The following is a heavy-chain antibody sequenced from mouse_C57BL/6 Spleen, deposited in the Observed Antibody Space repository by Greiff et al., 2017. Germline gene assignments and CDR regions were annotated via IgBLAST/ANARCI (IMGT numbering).Heavy chain of an antibody. CDR1: GFTFSDYY. D-gene: IGHD2-3*01. Sequence: DVMLVESGGGLVQPGGSLKLSCAASGFTFSDYYMYWVRQTPEKRLEWVAYISNGGGSTYYPDTVKGRFTISRDNAKNTLYLQMSRLKSEDTAMYYCARRVDGYYVDAMDYWGQGTSVTVSS. V-gene: IGHV5-12*01. CDR2: ISNGGGST. J-gene: IGHJ4*01. CDR3: ARRVDGYYVDAMDY.